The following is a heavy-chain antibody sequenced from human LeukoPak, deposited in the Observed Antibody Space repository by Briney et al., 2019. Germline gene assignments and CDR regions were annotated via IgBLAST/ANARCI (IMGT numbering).Heavy chain of an antibody. CDR1: GFIFSTYS. CDR3: ARDHHYSFDY. J-gene: IGHJ4*02. Sequence: GGSVRLSCAASGFIFSTYSMNWVRQAPGKGLEWISYISTSSSTISYADSVKGRFTISSDIVKNSLYLQMNSLRAEDTAVYYCARDHHYSFDYWGQGTLVTVSS. CDR2: ISTSSSTI. D-gene: IGHD2-21*01. V-gene: IGHV3-48*01.